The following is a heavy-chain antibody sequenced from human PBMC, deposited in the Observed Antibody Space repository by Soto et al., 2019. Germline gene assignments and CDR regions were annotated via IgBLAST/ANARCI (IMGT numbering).Heavy chain of an antibody. CDR3: AKDRDVLRFLEWLFYYGMDV. D-gene: IGHD3-3*01. Sequence: GGSLRLSCAASGFTFSSYAMSWVRQAPGKGLEWVSAISGSGGSTYYADSVKGRFTISRDNSKNTLYLQMNSLRAEDTAVYYCAKDRDVLRFLEWLFYYGMDVWGQGTTVTVSS. CDR2: ISGSGGST. J-gene: IGHJ6*02. V-gene: IGHV3-23*01. CDR1: GFTFSSYA.